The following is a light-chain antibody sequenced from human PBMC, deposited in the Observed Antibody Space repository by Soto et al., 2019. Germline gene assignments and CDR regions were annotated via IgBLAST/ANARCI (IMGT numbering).Light chain of an antibody. Sequence: SVLTQPPSVSGSPGQSVTISCTGTSTDFVSYNRVSWYQQPPGTAPKLMIYDVFKRPSGVPDRFSGSKSGNTASLTISGLQAEDEGDYFCFSFTTTSTHVFGTGTKVTVL. CDR2: DVF. J-gene: IGLJ1*01. CDR1: STDFVSYNR. V-gene: IGLV2-18*02. CDR3: FSFTTTSTHV.